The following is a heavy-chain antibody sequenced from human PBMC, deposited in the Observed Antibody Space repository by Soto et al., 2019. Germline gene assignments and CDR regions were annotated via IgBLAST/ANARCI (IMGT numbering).Heavy chain of an antibody. J-gene: IGHJ6*01. V-gene: IGHV1-69*01. CDR2: ILPIFDTS. Sequence: QVQLVQSGAEVKKPGSSVRLSCKASGGTFSHHAYNWVRQAPGQGLEWMGGILPIFDTSDYAQSFQDRVTFXXXXITTTAYXXXXXXXSEDTAVYYCXXXXXGRPYY. CDR1: GGTFSHHA. CDR3: XXXXXGRPYY.